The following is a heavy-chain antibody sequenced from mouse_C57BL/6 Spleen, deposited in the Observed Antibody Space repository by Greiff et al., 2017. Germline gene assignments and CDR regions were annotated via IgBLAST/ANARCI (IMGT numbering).Heavy chain of an antibody. V-gene: IGHV1-72*01. CDR1: GYTFTSYW. J-gene: IGHJ2*01. CDR3: ARVVGSNGFDY. Sequence: QVQLQQPGAELVKPGASVKLSCTASGYTFTSYWMHWVKQRPGRGLEWIGRIDPNSGGTKYNEKFKSKATLTVDKPSSTAYMQLSSLTSEASAVYYCARVVGSNGFDYWGQGTTLTVSS. CDR2: IDPNSGGT. D-gene: IGHD1-1*02.